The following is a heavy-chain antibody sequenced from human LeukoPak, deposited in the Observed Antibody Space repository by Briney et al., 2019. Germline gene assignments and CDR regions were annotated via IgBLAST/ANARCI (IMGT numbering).Heavy chain of an antibody. Sequence: SETLSPTCSVSDGSISSYYWSWIRQPAGKGLESIGRISASGNTNYNPSLKSRVTMSVDTSKNQFSLKLSSVPAADTAVYYCARSYGSGSPQIWGQGTMVTVSS. CDR3: ARSYGSGSPQI. J-gene: IGHJ3*02. V-gene: IGHV4-4*07. D-gene: IGHD3-10*01. CDR1: DGSISSYY. CDR2: ISASGNT.